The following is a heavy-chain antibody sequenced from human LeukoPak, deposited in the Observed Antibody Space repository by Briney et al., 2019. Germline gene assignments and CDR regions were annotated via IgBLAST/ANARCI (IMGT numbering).Heavy chain of an antibody. V-gene: IGHV3-23*01. Sequence: GGSLRLSCAASGFTFSSYAMSWVRQTPEKGLEWVSAISGSGESTYYAASVKGRFTISRDNSKNTLYLQMNSLRAEDTAVYYCAKKSKIVVLPGAIPFDSWGQGTLVTVSS. CDR1: GFTFSSYA. CDR2: ISGSGEST. D-gene: IGHD2-2*02. J-gene: IGHJ4*02. CDR3: AKKSKIVVLPGAIPFDS.